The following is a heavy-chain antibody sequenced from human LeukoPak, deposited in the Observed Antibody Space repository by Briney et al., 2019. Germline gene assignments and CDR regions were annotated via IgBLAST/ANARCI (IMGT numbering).Heavy chain of an antibody. Sequence: PSETLSLTCTVSGGSMSSYYWSWIRQPAGKGLEWIGRIYSTGSTNYNPSLKSRVTMSVDASKNQFSLRLSSVTAADTAVYYCARDHQLYGTPRDWFDPWGQGMLVTVSS. J-gene: IGHJ5*02. D-gene: IGHD3-10*01. V-gene: IGHV4-4*07. CDR2: IYSTGST. CDR3: ARDHQLYGTPRDWFDP. CDR1: GGSMSSYY.